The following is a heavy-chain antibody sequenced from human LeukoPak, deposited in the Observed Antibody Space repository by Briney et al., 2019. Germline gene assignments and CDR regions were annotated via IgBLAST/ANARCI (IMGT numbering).Heavy chain of an antibody. CDR2: INDNGGST. J-gene: IGHJ4*02. D-gene: IGHD3-22*01. Sequence: SGGSLRLSCAASGFTFDDYAMHWVRQAPGKGLEWVSLINDNGGSTYYADSVKGRFTISRDNSKNSLYLQMNSLRTEDTALYYCAKVLGYYDSSGYYQAGGFDYWGQGTLVSVST. CDR3: AKVLGYYDSSGYYQAGGFDY. V-gene: IGHV3-43*02. CDR1: GFTFDDYA.